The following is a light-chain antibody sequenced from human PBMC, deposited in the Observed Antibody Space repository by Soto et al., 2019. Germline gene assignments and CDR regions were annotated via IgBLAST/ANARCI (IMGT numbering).Light chain of an antibody. CDR1: QSVSSN. Sequence: EIVMTQSPATLSVSPGERATLSCRACQSVSSNLAWYQQKPGQAPSPLIYGASTRATGIPARFSGSGSGTEFTLTVSSLQSEDFAVYYCQHYYNWPRTFGQGTKVEIK. CDR3: QHYYNWPRT. J-gene: IGKJ1*01. CDR2: GAS. V-gene: IGKV3-15*01.